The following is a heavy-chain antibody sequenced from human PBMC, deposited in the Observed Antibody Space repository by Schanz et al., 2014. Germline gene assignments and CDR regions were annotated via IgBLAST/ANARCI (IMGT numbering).Heavy chain of an antibody. D-gene: IGHD6-6*01. CDR2: ISPYNGNT. Sequence: QVQLVQSGAEVKKPGSSMKVSCKTSGYTFSSYGITWVRQAPGQGLEWMGWISPYNGNTNYAQKLQGRVTMTADTSTSTAYMDLRSLRSDDTAVYYCARDQSPYTNSSDVRDFDYWGQGSLITFSS. CDR1: GYTFSSYG. J-gene: IGHJ4*02. V-gene: IGHV1-18*01. CDR3: ARDQSPYTNSSDVRDFDY.